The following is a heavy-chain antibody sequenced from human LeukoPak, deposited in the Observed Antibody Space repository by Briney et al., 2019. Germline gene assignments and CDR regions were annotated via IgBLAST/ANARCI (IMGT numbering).Heavy chain of an antibody. J-gene: IGHJ4*02. Sequence: SETLSLTCTVSGGSISSYYWTWIRQPAGKGLEWIGRIYTSGSTNYNPSLKGRVTMSVDTSKNQFSLKLSSVTAADTAVYYCARDRYYYDSSGYYSYDYWGQGTLVTVSS. CDR1: GGSISSYY. CDR2: IYTSGST. V-gene: IGHV4-4*07. CDR3: ARDRYYYDSSGYYSYDY. D-gene: IGHD3-22*01.